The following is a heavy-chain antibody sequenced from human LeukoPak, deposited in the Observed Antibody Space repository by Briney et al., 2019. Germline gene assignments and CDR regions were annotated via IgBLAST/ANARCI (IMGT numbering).Heavy chain of an antibody. CDR2: ISSDGSST. CDR3: ASDTRMRGMVV. Sequence: AGGSLRLSCAASGFTFSSYWMHWVRQAPGKGLEYVSPISSDGSSTGYADSVKGRFTISRDNPKNTVYLQMDSLRGEDTAVYYCASDTRMRGMVVWGGGPTVTVSS. D-gene: IGHD1-14*01. V-gene: IGHV3-64*02. CDR1: GFTFSSYW. J-gene: IGHJ6*04.